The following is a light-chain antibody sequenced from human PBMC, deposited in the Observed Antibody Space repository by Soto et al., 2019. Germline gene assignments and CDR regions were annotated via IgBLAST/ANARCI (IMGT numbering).Light chain of an antibody. CDR1: QSVSSR. Sequence: EVVMTQSPATLSVSPGERATLSCRASQSVSSRLAWYQQKPGQAPRLLIYDTSTRATGIPARFSGSGSGTEFTLTISSLQPEDLAVYYCQQYSEWPPFTFGQGTRLE. J-gene: IGKJ5*01. CDR2: DTS. V-gene: IGKV3-15*01. CDR3: QQYSEWPPFT.